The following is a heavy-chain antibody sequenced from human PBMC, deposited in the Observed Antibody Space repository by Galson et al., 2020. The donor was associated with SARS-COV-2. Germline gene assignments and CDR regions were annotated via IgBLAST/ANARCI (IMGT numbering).Heavy chain of an antibody. D-gene: IGHD1-26*01. Sequence: GGTLRLSCAASGFIVSTDYMSWVRQPPGRGLEWVSVVYSGDRTNYADPVKGRFTISRDSSKNTLYLQMNSLGAAATAVFYYVTRPWDGGSWGQGTLVTVSS. CDR3: VTRPWDGGS. CDR1: GFIVSTDY. J-gene: IGHJ5*02. V-gene: IGHV3-53*01. CDR2: VYSGDRT.